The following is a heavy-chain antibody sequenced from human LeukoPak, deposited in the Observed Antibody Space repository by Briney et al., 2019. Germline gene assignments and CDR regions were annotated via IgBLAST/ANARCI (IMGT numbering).Heavy chain of an antibody. CDR1: GGTSNTYA. J-gene: IGHJ4*02. Sequence: GASVKVSCRASGGTSNTYAVVWVRQAPGQGLEWMGGIIPVFNSPYYAQKFQGRITITADESTNTAYMHLNSLRSADTAVYYCARERLYCSGSTCYTAFDLDQGTLVTVSS. V-gene: IGHV1-69*13. CDR3: ARERLYCSGSTCYTAFD. D-gene: IGHD2-15*01. CDR2: IIPVFNSP.